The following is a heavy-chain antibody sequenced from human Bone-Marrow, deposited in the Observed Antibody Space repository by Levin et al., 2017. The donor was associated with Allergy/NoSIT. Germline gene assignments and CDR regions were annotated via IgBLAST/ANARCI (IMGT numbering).Heavy chain of an antibody. V-gene: IGHV4-31*03. Sequence: PSETLSLTCTVSGASISGVGHYWSWVRQFPGTGLEWIGYIYYNEKAYTSPSLESRVTLSLDRSNDQFSLKMSSVTAADTAIYYCARARGDYMGFFDSWGQGTLVTVSS. CDR2: IYYNEKA. CDR1: GASISGVGHY. J-gene: IGHJ4*02. D-gene: IGHD4-11*01. CDR3: ARARGDYMGFFDS.